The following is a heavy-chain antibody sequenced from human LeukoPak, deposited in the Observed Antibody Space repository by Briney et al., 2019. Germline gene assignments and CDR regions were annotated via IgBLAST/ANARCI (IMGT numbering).Heavy chain of an antibody. Sequence: ASVKVSCKASGYTFTGYYMHWVRQAPGQGLEWMGWINPNSGGTNYAQKFQGRVTMTRDTSISTAYMELSRLRSDDTVVYYCARGPWQQLTWGEEYYFDYWGQGTLVTVSS. CDR3: ARGPWQQLTWGEEYYFDY. V-gene: IGHV1-2*02. CDR1: GYTFTGYY. D-gene: IGHD6-13*01. J-gene: IGHJ4*02. CDR2: INPNSGGT.